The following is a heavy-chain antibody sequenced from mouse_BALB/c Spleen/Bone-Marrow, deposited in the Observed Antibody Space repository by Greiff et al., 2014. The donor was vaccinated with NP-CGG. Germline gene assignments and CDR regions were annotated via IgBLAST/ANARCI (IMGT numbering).Heavy chain of an antibody. CDR3: ARGGSSRAWFAY. V-gene: IGHV2-9*02. CDR2: ICAGGST. J-gene: IGHJ3*01. Sequence: QVQLKESGPGLVSPSQSLSITCTVSEFSLTSYGVHWVRQTPGKGLEWLGVICAGGSTNYNSALMSRLSISKDNSKSQVFLKMNSLQTDDTAMYYCARGGSSRAWFAYWGQGTLVTVSA. D-gene: IGHD1-1*01. CDR1: EFSLTSYG.